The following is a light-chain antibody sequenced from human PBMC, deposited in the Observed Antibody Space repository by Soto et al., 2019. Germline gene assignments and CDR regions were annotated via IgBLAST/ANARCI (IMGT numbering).Light chain of an antibody. J-gene: IGKJ1*01. CDR2: KAS. CDR3: QQYNSYRT. Sequence: DIQKTQSPSTLSASVGARVTITCRASQSISNWLAWYQQKPGKAPKLLIYKASNLGSGVPSRFSGSGSGTEFTLTISSLQPDDLATYYCQQYNSYRTFGQGTKVDIK. V-gene: IGKV1-5*03. CDR1: QSISNW.